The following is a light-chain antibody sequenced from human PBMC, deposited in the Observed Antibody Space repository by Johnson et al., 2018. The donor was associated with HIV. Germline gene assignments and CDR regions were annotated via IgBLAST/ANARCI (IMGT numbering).Light chain of an antibody. Sequence: QSVLTQPPSVSAAPGQKVTISCSGSSSNIGNNYVSWYQQFPGTAPKLLIYENNKRPSGIPDRFSASKSGTSATLGITGLQTGDEADYYCGTWDSSLSAYVFGTGTQVTV. CDR1: SSNIGNNY. V-gene: IGLV1-51*02. CDR2: ENN. CDR3: GTWDSSLSAYV. J-gene: IGLJ1*01.